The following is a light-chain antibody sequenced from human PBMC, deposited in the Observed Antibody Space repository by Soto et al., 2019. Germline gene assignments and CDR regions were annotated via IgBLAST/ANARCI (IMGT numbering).Light chain of an antibody. J-gene: IGKJ1*01. CDR2: DAS. CDR3: QQYTNTNNPWM. Sequence: IQMTLTQSALSSSDGDRVTIIWQPSQSISSYLNWYQQKPGKAPKLLVYDASTLQSGVASRFSGSGSGTEFTLIISGLQPDDSATYYCQQYTNTNNPWMFGQGSKV. V-gene: IGKV1-5*02. CDR1: QSISSY.